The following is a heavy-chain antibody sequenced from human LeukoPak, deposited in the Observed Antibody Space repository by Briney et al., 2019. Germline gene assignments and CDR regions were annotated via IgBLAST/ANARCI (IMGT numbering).Heavy chain of an antibody. CDR1: GGSFSGYY. Sequence: SETLSLTCAVYGGSFSGYYWSWIRQPPGKGLEWIGEINHSGSTNYNPSLKSRVTISVDTSKNQFSLKLSSVTAADTAVYYCARSAYYYDSSGYYTGFGNDYWGQGTLVTVSS. CDR3: ARSAYYYDSSGYYTGFGNDY. J-gene: IGHJ4*02. CDR2: INHSGST. D-gene: IGHD3-22*01. V-gene: IGHV4-34*01.